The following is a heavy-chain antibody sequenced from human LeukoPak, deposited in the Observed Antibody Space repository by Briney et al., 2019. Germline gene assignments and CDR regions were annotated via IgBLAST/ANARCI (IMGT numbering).Heavy chain of an antibody. D-gene: IGHD2-2*01. CDR1: GLTFSDYS. CDR2: ISAGGGST. Sequence: TGGSLRLSCAASGLTFSDYSMTWVRQAPGKGLFWVSGISAGGGSTYYADSVKGRFTISRDNSRNTLYLQMNSLRAEDTAVYYCAKDPAGPEYWGQGTLVTVSS. J-gene: IGHJ4*02. V-gene: IGHV3-23*01. CDR3: AKDPAGPEY.